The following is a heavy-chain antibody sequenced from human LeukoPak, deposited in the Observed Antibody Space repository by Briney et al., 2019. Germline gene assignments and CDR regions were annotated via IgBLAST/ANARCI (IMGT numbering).Heavy chain of an antibody. J-gene: IGHJ5*02. CDR3: ARDRDYAWFDP. D-gene: IGHD3-16*01. Sequence: SETLSLTCTVSGGSISSYYWSWIRQPPGKGLEWIGYIYYSGSTNYNPSLKSRVTISVDTSKNQFSLKLSSVTAADTAMYYCARDRDYAWFDPWGQGTLVTVSS. V-gene: IGHV4-59*01. CDR2: IYYSGST. CDR1: GGSISSYY.